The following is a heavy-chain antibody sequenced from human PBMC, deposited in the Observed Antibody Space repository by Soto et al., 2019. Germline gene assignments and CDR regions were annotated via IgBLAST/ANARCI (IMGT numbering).Heavy chain of an antibody. CDR1: GFTFSSYS. CDR3: ASSPYYDSSGYYGLRSDYYGMDV. CDR2: ISSSSCYI. V-gene: IGHV3-21*01. J-gene: IGHJ6*02. Sequence: GGSLRLSCAASGFTFSSYSMNWVRQAPGKGLEWVSSISSSSCYICYAGSVKGRFTVSRDNAKNSLYLQMNSLRAEDTAVYYCASSPYYDSSGYYGLRSDYYGMDVWGQGTTVTVSS. D-gene: IGHD3-22*01.